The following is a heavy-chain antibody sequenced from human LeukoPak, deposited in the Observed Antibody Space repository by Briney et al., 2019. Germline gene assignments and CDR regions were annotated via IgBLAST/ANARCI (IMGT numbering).Heavy chain of an antibody. D-gene: IGHD3-10*01. CDR3: AREAGGGWDYFDY. Sequence: SSETLSLTCTVSGGSINSYYWSYIRQPAGKGLDWIGRIYTGRNTNYNPSLKSRVTMSVDTSKNQFSLKLSSVTAADTAVYYCAREAGGGWDYFDYWGRGTLVTVSS. CDR1: GGSINSYY. CDR2: IYTGRNT. J-gene: IGHJ4*02. V-gene: IGHV4-4*07.